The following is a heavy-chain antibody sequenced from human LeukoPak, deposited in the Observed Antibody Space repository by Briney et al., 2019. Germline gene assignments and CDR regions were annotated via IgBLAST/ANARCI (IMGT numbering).Heavy chain of an antibody. CDR1: GFTLSSYE. J-gene: IGHJ6*02. CDR2: ISSSGSTI. Sequence: GGSLRLSCAASGFTLSSYEMNWVRQAPGKGLEWVSYISSSGSTIYYADSVKGRFIISRDNAKNSLYLQMNSLRAKDTAVYYCARDKDMVRGIWNYYFGMDVWGQGTTVTVSS. D-gene: IGHD3-10*01. V-gene: IGHV3-48*03. CDR3: ARDKDMVRGIWNYYFGMDV.